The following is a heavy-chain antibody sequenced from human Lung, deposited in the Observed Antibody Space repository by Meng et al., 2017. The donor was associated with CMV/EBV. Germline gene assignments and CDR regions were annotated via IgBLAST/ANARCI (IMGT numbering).Heavy chain of an antibody. Sequence: ASXXVSXKASGYTFTGYYMHWVRQAPGQGLEWMGWINPNSGGTNYAQKFQGRVTMTRDTPISTAYMELSRLRSDDTAVYYCARGVAAAPTIYYFDYWGQG. D-gene: IGHD6-13*01. CDR2: INPNSGGT. V-gene: IGHV1-2*02. CDR1: GYTFTGYY. CDR3: ARGVAAAPTIYYFDY. J-gene: IGHJ4*02.